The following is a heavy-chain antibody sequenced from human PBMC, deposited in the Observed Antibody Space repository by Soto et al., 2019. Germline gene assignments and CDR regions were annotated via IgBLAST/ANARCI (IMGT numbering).Heavy chain of an antibody. CDR3: ARERKQYYDILTGPMDAFDI. J-gene: IGHJ3*02. CDR1: GGTFSSYA. Sequence: ASVKVSCKSSGGTFSSYAISWVRQAPGQGLEWMGGIIPIFGTANYAQKFQGRVTITADESTSTAYMELSSLRSEDTAVYYCARERKQYYDILTGPMDAFDIWGQGTMVTVSS. CDR2: IIPIFGTA. D-gene: IGHD3-9*01. V-gene: IGHV1-69*13.